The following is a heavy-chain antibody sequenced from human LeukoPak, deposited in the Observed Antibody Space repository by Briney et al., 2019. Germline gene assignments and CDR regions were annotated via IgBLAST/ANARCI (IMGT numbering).Heavy chain of an antibody. CDR3: ARGRVSSSTWYSTYYYYFYMDV. D-gene: IGHD1-1*01. V-gene: IGHV4-38-2*02. CDR2: IFHSGST. J-gene: IGHJ6*03. Sequence: SETLSLTCNVSNYSISRGYFWGWVRQPPGKGLEWIGSIFHSGSTYYNPSLKSRVTVSVDTSKNQFSLKLNSVTAADTAVYFCARGRVSSSTWYSTYYYYFYMDVWGKGTTVTVSS. CDR1: NYSISRGYF.